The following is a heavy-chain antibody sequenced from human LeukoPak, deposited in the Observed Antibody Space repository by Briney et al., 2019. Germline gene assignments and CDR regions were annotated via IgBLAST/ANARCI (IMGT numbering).Heavy chain of an antibody. D-gene: IGHD3-16*02. CDR2: ISTISGTI. V-gene: IGHV3-48*03. CDR3: ARAKGYPPDWYFDL. CDR1: GFTFSDYE. J-gene: IGHJ2*01. Sequence: PGGSLRLSCAASGFTFSDYEMIWVRQAPGMRLEWVSYISTISGTIYYADSVKGRFTISRDNAKNSLYLQMNSLSVEATAVYYCARAKGYPPDWYFDLWGRGSLVTVSS.